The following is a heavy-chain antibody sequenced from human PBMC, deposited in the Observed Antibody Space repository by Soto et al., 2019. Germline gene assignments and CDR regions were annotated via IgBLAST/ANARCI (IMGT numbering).Heavy chain of an antibody. CDR3: ARPPLPGFGKYAMDV. Sequence: SETLSLTCTVSGGSVSSGSYYWSWIRQPPGKGLEWIGYIYYSGSTNYNPSLKSRVTISVDTSKNQFSLKLSSVTAADTAVYYCARPPLPGFGKYAMDVWGQGTTVTVS. CDR1: GGSVSSGSYY. CDR2: IYYSGST. J-gene: IGHJ6*02. V-gene: IGHV4-61*01. D-gene: IGHD3-10*01.